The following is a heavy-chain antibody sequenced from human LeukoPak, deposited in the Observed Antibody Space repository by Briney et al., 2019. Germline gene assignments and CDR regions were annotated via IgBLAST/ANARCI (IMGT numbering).Heavy chain of an antibody. CDR3: ARQGHPGYGSGRYYYYYYMDV. Sequence: GESLKISCKGSGYSFTSYWIGWVRQMPGKGLEWMGIIYPGDSDTRYSPSFQGQVTISADKSISTAYLQWSSLKASDTAMYYCARQGHPGYGSGRYYYYYYMDVWGKGTTVTVSS. V-gene: IGHV5-51*01. D-gene: IGHD3-10*01. J-gene: IGHJ6*03. CDR1: GYSFTSYW. CDR2: IYPGDSDT.